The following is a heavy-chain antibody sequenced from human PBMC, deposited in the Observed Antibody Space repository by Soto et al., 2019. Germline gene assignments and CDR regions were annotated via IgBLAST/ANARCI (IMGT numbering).Heavy chain of an antibody. CDR2: ISGSGGST. V-gene: IGHV3-23*01. CDR3: ARALGEYGTYYFDY. CDR1: GFTFSSYA. Sequence: EVQLLESGGGLVQPGGSLRLSCAASGFTFSSYAMSWVRQAPGKGLEWVSAISGSGGSTYYADSVKGRFTISRDNSKNTLHLQMYSLRAEDTAVYYCARALGEYGTYYFDYLAQRTVVVVCS. D-gene: IGHD3-10*01. J-gene: IGHJ4*02.